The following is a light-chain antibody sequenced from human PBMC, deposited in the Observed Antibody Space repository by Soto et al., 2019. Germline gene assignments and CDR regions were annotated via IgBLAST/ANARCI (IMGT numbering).Light chain of an antibody. J-gene: IGLJ3*02. Sequence: SYELTQPPSVSVSPGQTASITCYGDKLGNKYASWYLQKPGQSPVLVIYEDTKRPSGIPERFSGSNSGNTATLTISGTQAMDEADYYCQAWDSYTQVFGGGTQLTVL. V-gene: IGLV3-1*01. CDR1: KLGNKY. CDR3: QAWDSYTQV. CDR2: EDT.